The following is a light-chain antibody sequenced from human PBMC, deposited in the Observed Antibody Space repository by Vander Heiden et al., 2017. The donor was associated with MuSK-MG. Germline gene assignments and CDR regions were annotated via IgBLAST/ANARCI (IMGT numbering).Light chain of an antibody. CDR2: SAS. CDR3: QNDNHPPGA. V-gene: IGKV1-27*01. CDR1: QDIANY. J-gene: IGKJ1*01. Sequence: DIQMTQSPSSLSASVGDRVTISCRASQDIANYLAWYQQKPGRGPQLLIHSASVLQSGVPSRFSGSGSGTDFTLTISSLQSEDFATYYCQNDNHPPGAFGQGTKVDI.